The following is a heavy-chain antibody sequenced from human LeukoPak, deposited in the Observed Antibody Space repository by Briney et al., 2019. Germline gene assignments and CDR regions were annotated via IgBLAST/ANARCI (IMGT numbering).Heavy chain of an antibody. V-gene: IGHV3-7*03. CDR2: IKQDGTQK. J-gene: IGHJ5*02. CDR3: AKMVTGFPNWFDP. CDR1: GFAFSSYW. Sequence: GGSLRLSCAASGFAFSSYWMSWVRQAPGKGLEWVANIKQDGTQKYYVDSVKGRFTISRDNSENTLYLQMNSLRAEDTAVYYCAKMVTGFPNWFDPWGQGTLVTVSS. D-gene: IGHD1-1*01.